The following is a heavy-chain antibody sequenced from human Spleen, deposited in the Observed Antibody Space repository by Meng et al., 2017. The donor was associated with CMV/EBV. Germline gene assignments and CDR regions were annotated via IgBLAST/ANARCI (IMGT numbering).Heavy chain of an antibody. J-gene: IGHJ6*02. CDR1: GFTVSDHY. V-gene: IGHV3-53*01. Sequence: GGSLRLSCAASGFTVSDHYMNWVRQAPGKGLEWVSVIYSVGSPDYADSVKGRFTISRDNSKNTLYLQMSSLRAEDSAIYYCARDLWERVGVEYYYYGMDVWGQGTTVTVSS. CDR3: ARDLWERVGVEYYYYGMDV. D-gene: IGHD1-26*01. CDR2: IYSVGSP.